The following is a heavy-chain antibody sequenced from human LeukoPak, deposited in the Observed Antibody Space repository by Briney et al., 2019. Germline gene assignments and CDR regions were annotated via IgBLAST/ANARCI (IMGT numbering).Heavy chain of an antibody. V-gene: IGHV4-59*01. CDR3: ARVIPGYYYYYGMDV. J-gene: IGHJ6*02. Sequence: KTSETLSLTCTVSGGSISSYYWSWIRQPPGKGLEWIGYIYYSGSTNYNPSLKSRVTISVDTSKNQFSLKLSSVTAADTAVYYCARVIPGYYYYYGMDVWGQGTTVTVSS. CDR1: GGSISSYY. D-gene: IGHD1-14*01. CDR2: IYYSGST.